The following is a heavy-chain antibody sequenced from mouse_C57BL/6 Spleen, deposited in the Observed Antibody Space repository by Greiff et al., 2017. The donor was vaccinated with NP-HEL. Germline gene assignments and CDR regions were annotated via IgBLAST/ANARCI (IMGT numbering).Heavy chain of an antibody. V-gene: IGHV5-17*01. Sequence: EVKLMESGGGLVKPGGSLKLSCAASGFTFSDYGMHWVRQAPEKGLEWVAYISSGSSTIYYADTVKGRFTISRDNAKNTLFLQMTSLRSEDTAMYYCARPKDYDSYAMDYWGQGTSVTVSS. CDR2: ISSGSSTI. CDR3: ARPKDYDSYAMDY. J-gene: IGHJ4*01. CDR1: GFTFSDYG. D-gene: IGHD2-4*01.